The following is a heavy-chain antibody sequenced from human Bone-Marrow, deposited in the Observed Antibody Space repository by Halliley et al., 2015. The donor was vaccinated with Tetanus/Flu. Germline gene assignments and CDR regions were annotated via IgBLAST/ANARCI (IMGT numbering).Heavy chain of an antibody. CDR3: ARGLGMDV. J-gene: IGHJ6*02. CDR2: IHYSGST. CDR1: GGSLSSGSHY. V-gene: IGHV4-39*01. Sequence: TLSLTCTVSGGSLSSGSHYWGWIRQPPGKGLEWIGSIHYSGSTYYNPSLKSRVTISVDTSKNQFSLKLSSVTAADRAAYYCARGLGMDVWGQGTTVTVSS.